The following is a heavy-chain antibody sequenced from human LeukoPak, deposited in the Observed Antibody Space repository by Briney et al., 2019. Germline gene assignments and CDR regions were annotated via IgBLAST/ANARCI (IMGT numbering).Heavy chain of an antibody. CDR1: GNSFTTYG. CDR3: ARAPRCNTESCNSWFDP. Sequence: GASVKVSCKASGNSFTTYGISSLRQAPGQGLEWMGWINVNTKYARKFQGRVTMTTDTSTSTAYMELRSLRSDDTAVYFCARAPRCNTESCNSWFDPWGQGTLVTVSS. D-gene: IGHD2/OR15-2a*01. CDR2: INVNT. V-gene: IGHV1-18*01. J-gene: IGHJ5*02.